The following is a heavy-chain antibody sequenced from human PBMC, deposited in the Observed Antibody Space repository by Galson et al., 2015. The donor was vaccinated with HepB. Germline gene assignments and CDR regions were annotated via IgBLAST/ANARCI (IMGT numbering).Heavy chain of an antibody. J-gene: IGHJ6*03. CDR2: MNPNSGNT. D-gene: IGHD2-2*01. CDR1: GYTFTSYD. CDR3: ARGSGGCSSTSCYSYYYYYMDV. V-gene: IGHV1-8*01. Sequence: SVKVSCKASGYTFTSYDINWVRQATGQGLEWMGWMNPNSGNTGYAQKFQGRVTMTRNTSISTAYMELSSLRSEDTAVYYCARGSGGCSSTSCYSYYYYYMDVWGKGTTVTVSS.